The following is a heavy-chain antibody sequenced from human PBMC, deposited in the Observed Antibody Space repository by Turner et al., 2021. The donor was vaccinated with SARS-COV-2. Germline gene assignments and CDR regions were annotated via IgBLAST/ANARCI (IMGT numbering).Heavy chain of an antibody. D-gene: IGHD5-12*01. CDR1: GESFSGPF. CDR3: ARTKGRRKDIVATIWTYSRRNPWDYFYDGMDV. J-gene: IGHJ6*02. V-gene: IGHV4-34*01. CDR2: INHSGST. Sequence: QAQLQQWGAGLLKPSATLSLPCAVYGESFSGPFWIWIRQPPGKGLELIGEINHSGSTMYNPSLNRRISISVDTSKNQFSLKLSSVTAADTAVYYCARTKGRRKDIVATIWTYSRRNPWDYFYDGMDVWGQGTTVTVSS.